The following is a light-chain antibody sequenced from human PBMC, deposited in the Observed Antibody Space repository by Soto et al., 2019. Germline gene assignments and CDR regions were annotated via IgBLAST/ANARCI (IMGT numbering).Light chain of an antibody. CDR1: QSVSSN. Sequence: EIVMTQSPATLSVSPGERATLSCRASQSVSSNLAWYQQKPGQAPRLLIDGASSRATGVPDRFSGTGSGTDFTLTISRLEPEDFAVYYCQQYGSSWTFGQGTKVDI. V-gene: IGKV3-20*01. J-gene: IGKJ1*01. CDR2: GAS. CDR3: QQYGSSWT.